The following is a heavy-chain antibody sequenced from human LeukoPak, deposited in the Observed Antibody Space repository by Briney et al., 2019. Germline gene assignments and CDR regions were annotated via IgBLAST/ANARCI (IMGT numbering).Heavy chain of an antibody. CDR2: INTNTGNP. J-gene: IGHJ4*02. V-gene: IGHV7-4-1*02. D-gene: IGHD6-19*01. CDR3: ARVRYTSGLYYFES. Sequence: ASVKVSCKASGYTFTSYAMNWVRQAPGQGLEWMGWINTNTGNPTYAQGFTGRYVFSWDTSVSTAYLQISSLKAEDTAVYYCARVRYTSGLYYFESWGQGTLVTVSS. CDR1: GYTFTSYA.